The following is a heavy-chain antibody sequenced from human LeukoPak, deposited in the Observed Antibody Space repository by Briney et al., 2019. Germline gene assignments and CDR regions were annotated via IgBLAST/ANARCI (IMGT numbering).Heavy chain of an antibody. V-gene: IGHV1-2*02. CDR1: GYTFDNFY. CDR2: INGNDGST. CDR3: ARDEGSTYNQLDY. D-gene: IGHD1-14*01. Sequence: ASVKVSCKASGYTFDNFYIHWVRQAPGQGPEWMGWINGNDGSTKYAQKFQGRITMTRVTANSTVYMDLSGLRPDDTATYYCARDEGSTYNQLDYWGQGTLVTVSS. J-gene: IGHJ4*02.